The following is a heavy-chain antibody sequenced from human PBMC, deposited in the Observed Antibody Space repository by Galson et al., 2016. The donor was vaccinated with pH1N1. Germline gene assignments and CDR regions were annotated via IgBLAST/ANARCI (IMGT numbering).Heavy chain of an antibody. J-gene: IGHJ4*02. V-gene: IGHV3-7*01. CDR1: GLTFSNYW. D-gene: IGHD3-16*01. CDR3: TSHVNTLGGA. Sequence: SLRLSCAASGLTFSNYWMSWVRQAPGKGLEWVANIKQDGSEKYYVGSVKGRFIISRDNAKNSLYLQMNSLRAEDTAVYYCTSHVNTLGGAWGQGTLVTVSS. CDR2: IKQDGSEK.